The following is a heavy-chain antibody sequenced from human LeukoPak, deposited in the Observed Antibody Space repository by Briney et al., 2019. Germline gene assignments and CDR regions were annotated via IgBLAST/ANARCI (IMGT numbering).Heavy chain of an antibody. D-gene: IGHD4-23*01. CDR2: IYHSGST. Sequence: SETLSLTCAVSGYSISSGYYWGWIRQPPEKGLEWIGSIYHSGSTYYNPSLKSRVTISVDTSKNQFSLKLSSVTAADTAVYYCARLYYGGITYYYYYMDVWGKGTTVTVSS. CDR3: ARLYYGGITYYYYYMDV. CDR1: GYSISSGYY. V-gene: IGHV4-38-2*01. J-gene: IGHJ6*03.